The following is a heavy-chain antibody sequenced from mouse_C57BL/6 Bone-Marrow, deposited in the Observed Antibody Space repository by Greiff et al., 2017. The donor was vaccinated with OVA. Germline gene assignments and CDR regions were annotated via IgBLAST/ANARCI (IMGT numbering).Heavy chain of an antibody. Sequence: EVQVVESGGDLVKPGGSLKLSCAASGFTFSSYGMSWVRQTPDKRLEWVATISSGGSYTSYPDSVKGRFPILRDNARNTLYLQMSILKSEDTAMYYCARPALVPFTYWGQGTLVTVSA. J-gene: IGHJ3*01. CDR2: ISSGGSYT. CDR3: ARPALVPFTY. D-gene: IGHD6-2*01. V-gene: IGHV5-6*01. CDR1: GFTFSSYG.